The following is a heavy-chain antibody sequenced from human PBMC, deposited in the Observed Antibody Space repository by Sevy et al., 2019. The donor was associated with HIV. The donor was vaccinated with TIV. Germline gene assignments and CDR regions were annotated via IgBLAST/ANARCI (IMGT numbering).Heavy chain of an antibody. J-gene: IGHJ4*02. CDR3: SMEAGYNYFDY. CDR1: GFTLNKAW. CDR2: IKGETDGGTT. Sequence: GGSLRLSCAASGFTLNKAWMNWGRQAPGKGLEWVGRIKGETDGGTTDYAEPVKGRFSILRDDSKNTLYLQMTSLKIEDTAVYYCSMEAGYNYFDYWGQGALVTVS. V-gene: IGHV3-15*07. D-gene: IGHD5-12*01.